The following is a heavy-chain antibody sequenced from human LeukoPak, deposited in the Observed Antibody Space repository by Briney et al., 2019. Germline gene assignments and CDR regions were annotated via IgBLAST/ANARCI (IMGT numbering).Heavy chain of an antibody. J-gene: IGHJ4*02. CDR3: ARDFRDGYISDYFDY. V-gene: IGHV4-59*11. CDR1: GASITQHY. CDR2: IYYSGST. Sequence: PSETLSLTCTVSGASITQHYWSWIRQPPGKGLEWIGYIYYSGSTNYNPSLKSRVTISVDTSKNQFSLKLSSVTAADTAVYYCARDFRDGYISDYFDYWGQGTLVTVSS. D-gene: IGHD5-24*01.